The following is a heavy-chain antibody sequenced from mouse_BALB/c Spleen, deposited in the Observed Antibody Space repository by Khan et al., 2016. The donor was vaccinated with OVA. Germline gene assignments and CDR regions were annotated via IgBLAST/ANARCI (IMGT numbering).Heavy chain of an antibody. V-gene: IGHV5-9-3*01. CDR1: GFTFSNYA. D-gene: IGHD1-1*01. Sequence: EVKLVESGGGSVKPGGSLKLSCAASGFTFSNYAMSWVRQTPEKRLEWVATINSGTSYTYYPDSVQGRFTISRDNAKNTLYLQMSSLRSEDTAIYYCSRELVTTVVATPFAYWGQGTLVTVSA. CDR2: INSGTSYT. CDR3: SRELVTTVVATPFAY. J-gene: IGHJ3*01.